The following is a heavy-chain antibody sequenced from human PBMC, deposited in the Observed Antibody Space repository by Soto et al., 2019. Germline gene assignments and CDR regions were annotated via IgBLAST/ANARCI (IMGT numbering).Heavy chain of an antibody. CDR3: ARARMFSGAHHDY. Sequence: ASVKVSCKASGYTFTNFGINWVRQAPGQGLEWMGWITPYNGNANYPQKHQDRLTITTDTSTHTAYSELRSLRSDDTAVYFCARARMFSGAHHDYWGQGTRVTVSS. CDR1: GYTFTNFG. D-gene: IGHD1-26*01. CDR2: ITPYNGNA. V-gene: IGHV1-18*04. J-gene: IGHJ4*02.